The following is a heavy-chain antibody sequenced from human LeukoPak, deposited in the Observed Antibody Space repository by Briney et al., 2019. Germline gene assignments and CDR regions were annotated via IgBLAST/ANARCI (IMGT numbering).Heavy chain of an antibody. V-gene: IGHV4-59*01. CDR2: IYCSGST. J-gene: IGHJ5*02. CDR3: ARDRSSGWYWFDT. D-gene: IGHD6-19*01. CDR1: GGSISSYN. Sequence: SETLSLSCTVSGGSISSYNWSWIRQPPGKGLEWIGYIYCSGSTNYNPSLKRRVTISVDTSKNQSSLKLSTVPAADTAVYYCARDRSSGWYWFDTWGQETLVTVSS.